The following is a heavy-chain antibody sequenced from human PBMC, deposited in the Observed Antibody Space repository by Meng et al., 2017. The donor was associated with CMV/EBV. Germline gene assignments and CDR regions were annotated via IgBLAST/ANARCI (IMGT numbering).Heavy chain of an antibody. CDR3: AHSSTYYYYYGMDV. V-gene: IGHV2-5*01. Sequence: SGPTLVNLPQTLTLTCTLSVLSLSTSGVGVGWIRQPPGKALEWRALIYWNDDKRYSPSLKSRLTITTDTSKNQVVLTMTNMDPVDTATYYCAHSSTYYYYYGMDVWGQGTTVTVSS. CDR2: IYWNDDK. CDR1: VLSLSTSGVG. J-gene: IGHJ6*02.